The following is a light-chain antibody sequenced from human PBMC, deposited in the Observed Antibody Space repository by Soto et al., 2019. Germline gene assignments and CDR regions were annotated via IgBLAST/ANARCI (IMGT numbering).Light chain of an antibody. CDR2: AAS. CDR3: QQYYNYPHT. Sequence: DVQMTQSPSSLSASVGDRVTITCRASQDINSWLAWYQQKPGNAPKSLIYAASSLQTGVPSRFSGSASGTHFTLTISNLQPEDSATYYCQQYYNYPHTFGGGSEVEIK. V-gene: IGKV1D-16*01. CDR1: QDINSW. J-gene: IGKJ4*01.